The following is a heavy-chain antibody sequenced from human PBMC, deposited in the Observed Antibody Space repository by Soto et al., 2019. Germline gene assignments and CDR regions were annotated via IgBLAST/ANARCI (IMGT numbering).Heavy chain of an antibody. D-gene: IGHD6-13*01. CDR3: ARDYSSSWPKQYYYYYGMDV. V-gene: IGHV1-18*01. J-gene: IGHJ6*02. CDR2: ISAYNGNT. CDR1: GYTFTSYG. Sequence: QVQLVQSGAEVKKPGASVKVSCKASGYTFTSYGISWVRQAPGQGLEWMGWISAYNGNTNYAQTLQGRVTMTTDTSTSTAYMELRSLRSDDTAVYYCARDYSSSWPKQYYYYYGMDVWGQGTTVTVSS.